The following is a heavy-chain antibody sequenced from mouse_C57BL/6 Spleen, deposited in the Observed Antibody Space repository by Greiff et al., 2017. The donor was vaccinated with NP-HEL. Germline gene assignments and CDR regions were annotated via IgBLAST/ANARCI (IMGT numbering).Heavy chain of an antibody. J-gene: IGHJ4*01. V-gene: IGHV1-82*01. CDR3: ARWDSYGSSYAMDD. CDR1: GYAFSSSW. D-gene: IGHD1-1*01. Sequence: VQRVESGPELVKPGASVKISCKASGYAFSSSWMNWVKQRPGKGLEWIGRIYPGDGDTNYNGKFKGKATLTADKSSSTAYMQLSSLTSEDSAVYFCARWDSYGSSYAMDDWGQGTSVTVSS. CDR2: IYPGDGDT.